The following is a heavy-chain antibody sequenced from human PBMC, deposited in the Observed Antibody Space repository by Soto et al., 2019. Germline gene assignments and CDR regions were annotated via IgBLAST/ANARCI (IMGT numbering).Heavy chain of an antibody. J-gene: IGHJ4*02. CDR2: IYYSGST. V-gene: IGHV4-31*03. D-gene: IGHD1-26*01. Sequence: PSETLSLTCTVSGGSISSGGYYWSWIRQHPGKGLEWIGYIYYSGSTYYNPSLKSRVTISVDTSKNQFYLKLSSVTAADTAVYYCARGEIKPHQYYFDYWGQGILVTVSS. CDR1: GGSISSGGYY. CDR3: ARGEIKPHQYYFDY.